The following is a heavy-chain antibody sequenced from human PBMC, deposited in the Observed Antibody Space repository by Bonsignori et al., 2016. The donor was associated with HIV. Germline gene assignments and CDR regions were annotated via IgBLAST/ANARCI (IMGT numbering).Heavy chain of an antibody. D-gene: IGHD3-22*01. Sequence: WIRQPPGKGLQWIGEVTHGGSTKYDSSLESRVTISVDASKRQFFLKLKSVTAADTAIYYCARGGERDSSDLTAFMAPDWTVTSRYDFGHWGQGTLVTVSS. J-gene: IGHJ1*01. CDR3: ARGGERDSSDLTAFMAPDWTVTSRYDFGH. V-gene: IGHV4-34*01. CDR2: VTHGGST.